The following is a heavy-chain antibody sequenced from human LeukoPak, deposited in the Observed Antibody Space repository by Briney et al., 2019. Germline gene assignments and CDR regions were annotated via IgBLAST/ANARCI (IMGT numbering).Heavy chain of an antibody. D-gene: IGHD3-22*01. CDR1: GGSISSYY. V-gene: IGHV4-4*07. Sequence: PSETLSLTCTVSGGSISSYYWSWIRQPAGKGLECIGRIYTSGSTNYNPSLKSRVTMSVDTSKNQFSLKLSSVTAADTAVYYCARVMDYYGRGGYPPPAAADYWGQGTLVTVSS. CDR3: ARVMDYYGRGGYPPPAAADY. CDR2: IYTSGST. J-gene: IGHJ4*02.